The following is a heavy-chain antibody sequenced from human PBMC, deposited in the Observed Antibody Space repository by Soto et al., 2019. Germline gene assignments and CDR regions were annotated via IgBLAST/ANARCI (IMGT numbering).Heavy chain of an antibody. Sequence: SETLSLTCTVSGGSITSSIYYWGWIRQPPGKGLEWIGSIDHSGSTYYNPSLKSRVSISVDTSKIQFSLKLSSVTAADTAVYYCARHPFYPGCCFYNVDYYFDYWGQGTLVTVSS. CDR2: IDHSGST. D-gene: IGHD1-1*01. CDR3: ARHPFYPGCCFYNVDYYFDY. J-gene: IGHJ4*02. CDR1: GGSITSSIYY. V-gene: IGHV4-39*01.